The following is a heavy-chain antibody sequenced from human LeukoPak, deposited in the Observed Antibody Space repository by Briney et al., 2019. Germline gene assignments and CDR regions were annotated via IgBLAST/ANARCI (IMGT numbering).Heavy chain of an antibody. CDR2: INTDGSER. Sequence: PGGSLRLSCAASGFTISGHWMAWVRQAPGKGLEWVADINTDGSERYYVDSVRGRFTISRDNARNSVYLQMNSLGVEDAAVYCARGIHDNIFGGQGTQVTVSS. J-gene: IGHJ4*02. CDR3: ARGIHDNIF. CDR1: GFTISGHW. V-gene: IGHV3-7*01. D-gene: IGHD1-1*01.